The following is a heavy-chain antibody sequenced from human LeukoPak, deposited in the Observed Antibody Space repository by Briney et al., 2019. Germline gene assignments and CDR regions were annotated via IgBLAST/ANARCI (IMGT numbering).Heavy chain of an antibody. V-gene: IGHV3-7*01. J-gene: IGHJ6*02. CDR3: ATYTHWVAGDV. D-gene: IGHD3-16*01. CDR2: MNQDGSEK. CDR1: GFTFSDSW. Sequence: GGSPRLSCAASGFTFSDSWMSWVRQAPGKGLEWVANMNQDGSEKDYVDSVKGRSTISRDNAGNSLYLQMGSLRAEDTAVYYCATYTHWVAGDVWGQGTTVTVSS.